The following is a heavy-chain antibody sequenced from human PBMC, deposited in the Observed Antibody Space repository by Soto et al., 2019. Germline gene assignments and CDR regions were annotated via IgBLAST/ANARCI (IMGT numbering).Heavy chain of an antibody. D-gene: IGHD3-10*01. J-gene: IGHJ4*02. CDR1: GYTFTSYD. Sequence: QVQLVQSGAEVKKPGASVKVSCKASGYTFTSYDINWVRQATGQGLEWMGWMNPNSGNTGYAQKFQGRVTMTRNTSISTAYMELSSLRSEDTAVYYCARGDVLLWFGELDPNPIDYWGQGTLVTVSS. CDR2: MNPNSGNT. CDR3: ARGDVLLWFGELDPNPIDY. V-gene: IGHV1-8*01.